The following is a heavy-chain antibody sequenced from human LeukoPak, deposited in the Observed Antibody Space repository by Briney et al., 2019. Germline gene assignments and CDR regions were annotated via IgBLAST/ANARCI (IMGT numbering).Heavy chain of an antibody. J-gene: IGHJ6*03. CDR1: GASLTSSY. CDR3: AAGLVEEVPASQFYYMDV. CDR2: VNHSGST. D-gene: IGHD2-2*01. Sequence: SETLSLTCAVCGASLTSSYWRSIRQPPGKGLDWIGEVNHSGSTNYNPSLKSRVTISVDTSQNQFSLTLSSVTAAHTAVYYCAAGLVEEVPASQFYYMDVWGKGTTVTVSS. V-gene: IGHV4-34*01.